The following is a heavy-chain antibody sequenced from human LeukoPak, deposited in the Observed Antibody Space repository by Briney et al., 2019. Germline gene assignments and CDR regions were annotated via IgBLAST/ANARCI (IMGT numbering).Heavy chain of an antibody. CDR1: GGSISSTTYY. D-gene: IGHD3-22*01. V-gene: IGHV4-61*05. CDR3: ARGWVITTLYFDY. J-gene: IGHJ4*02. CDR2: IYYSGST. Sequence: SETLSLTCIVSGGSISSTTYYWGWIRQPPGKGLEWIGYIYYSGSTNYNPSLKSRVTISVDTSKNQFSLKLGSVTAADTAVYYCARGWVITTLYFDYWGQGTLVTVSS.